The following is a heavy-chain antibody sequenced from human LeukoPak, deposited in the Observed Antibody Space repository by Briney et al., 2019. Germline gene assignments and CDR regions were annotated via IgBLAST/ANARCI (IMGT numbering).Heavy chain of an antibody. CDR3: ARVLTYYGDYAVKYYYYYYGMDV. V-gene: IGHV4-34*01. D-gene: IGHD4-17*01. J-gene: IGHJ6*02. Sequence: SETLSLTCAVYGGSFSGYYWSWIRQPPGKGLEWIGEINRSGSTNYNPSLKSRVTISVDTSKNQFSLKLSSVTAADTAVYYCARVLTYYGDYAVKYYYYYYGMDVWGQGTTVTVSS. CDR1: GGSFSGYY. CDR2: INRSGST.